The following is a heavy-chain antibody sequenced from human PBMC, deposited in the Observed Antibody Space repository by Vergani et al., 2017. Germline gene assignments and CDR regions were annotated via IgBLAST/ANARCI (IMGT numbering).Heavy chain of an antibody. CDR3: ARLYGRDSSGSKYCDY. CDR2: IHPADSDT. D-gene: IGHD3-22*01. Sequence: EVQPVQSGAEVKKPGESLKISCQLSGYSFTNYWIGCVRQMPGKGMEWMGIIHPADSDTRYSPSFQGQVTISVDKSISTAYLQRSSLRASDSAMYYCARLYGRDSSGSKYCDYWGQGTLVTVSS. CDR1: GYSFTNYW. J-gene: IGHJ4*02. V-gene: IGHV5-51*01.